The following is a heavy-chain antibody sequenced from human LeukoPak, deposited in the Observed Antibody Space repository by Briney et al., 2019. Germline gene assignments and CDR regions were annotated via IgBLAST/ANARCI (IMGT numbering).Heavy chain of an antibody. D-gene: IGHD5-24*01. CDR3: AKDMGDGWYAFDI. CDR1: GFTFDDYA. V-gene: IGHV3-9*01. J-gene: IGHJ3*02. Sequence: SLRLSCAASGFTFDDYAMHWVRQAPGKGLEWVSGISWNSGSIGYADSVKGRFTISRDNAKNSLYLQMNSLRAEDTALYYCAKDMGDGWYAFDIWGQGTMVTVSS. CDR2: ISWNSGSI.